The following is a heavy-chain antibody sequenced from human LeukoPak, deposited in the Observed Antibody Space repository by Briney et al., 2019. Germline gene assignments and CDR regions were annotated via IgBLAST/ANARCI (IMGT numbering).Heavy chain of an antibody. J-gene: IGHJ5*02. Sequence: SETLSLTCTVSGYSISSGYYWGWIRQPPGKGLEWIGSIYHSGSTYYNPSLKSRVTISVDTSKNQFSLKLRSVTAADTAFYYCAKAHYYDPCGLQAWGQGTPVTVSS. D-gene: IGHD3-22*01. CDR3: AKAHYYDPCGLQA. CDR2: IYHSGST. CDR1: GYSISSGYY. V-gene: IGHV4-38-2*02.